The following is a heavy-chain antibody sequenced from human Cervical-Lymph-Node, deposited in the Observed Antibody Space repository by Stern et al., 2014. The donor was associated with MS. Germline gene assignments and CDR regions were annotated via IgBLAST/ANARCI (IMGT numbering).Heavy chain of an antibody. CDR2: ISGSGDNT. D-gene: IGHD3-10*01. J-gene: IGHJ4*02. V-gene: IGHV3-23*04. Sequence: EVQLVESGGDLVQPGGSLRVSCVVSGFTFSTHAMSWVRQAPGKGLEWVSGISGSGDNTYYADSVKGRCTISRANSKSALYLQMSSLRAEDTAVYYCAKDQDAAGTYWFDYWGQGTLVTVSS. CDR1: GFTFSTHA. CDR3: AKDQDAAGTYWFDY.